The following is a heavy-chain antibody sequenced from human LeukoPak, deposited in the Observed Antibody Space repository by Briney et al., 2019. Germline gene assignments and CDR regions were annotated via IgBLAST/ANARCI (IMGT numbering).Heavy chain of an antibody. Sequence: ASVKVSCKASGYTFTNYDINWVRQATGQGLEWMGWMTPNSGYTSYTQSFQGRVTLTRNTSISTAYMELSSLRTEDTAVYYCARDRSGYYDSSGSDYWGQGTLVTVSS. CDR2: MTPNSGYT. CDR1: GYTFTNYD. V-gene: IGHV1-8*01. J-gene: IGHJ4*02. D-gene: IGHD3-22*01. CDR3: ARDRSGYYDSSGSDY.